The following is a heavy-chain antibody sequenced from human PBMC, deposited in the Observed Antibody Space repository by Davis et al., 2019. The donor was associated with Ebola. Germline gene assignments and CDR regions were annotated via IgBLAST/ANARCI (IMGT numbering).Heavy chain of an antibody. CDR2: ISGSGGST. CDR3: AKVSGSQRVGYWFDP. V-gene: IGHV3-23*01. D-gene: IGHD1-26*01. J-gene: IGHJ5*02. Sequence: PGGSLRLSCAASGFTFSSYAMSWVRQAPGKGLEWVSAISGSGGSTYYADSVKGRFTISRDNSKNTLYLQMNSLRAEDTAVYYCAKVSGSQRVGYWFDPWGQGTLVTVSS. CDR1: GFTFSSYA.